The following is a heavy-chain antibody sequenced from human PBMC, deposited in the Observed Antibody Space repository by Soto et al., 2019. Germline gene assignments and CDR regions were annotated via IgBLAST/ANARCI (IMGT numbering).Heavy chain of an antibody. V-gene: IGHV4-31*03. Sequence: QVQLQESGPGLVKPSQTLSLTCSVSGGSISSGGHYWSWIRQHPGRALEWIGYIYYSGSTYYNPSLESRLTMSLGTSKNEFSLTLSSVPAADPAGYYCAREEGGVRGYSDIDVWGKGTTVTVSS. D-gene: IGHD2-8*01. CDR1: GGSISSGGHY. J-gene: IGHJ6*03. CDR3: AREEGGVRGYSDIDV. CDR2: IYYSGST.